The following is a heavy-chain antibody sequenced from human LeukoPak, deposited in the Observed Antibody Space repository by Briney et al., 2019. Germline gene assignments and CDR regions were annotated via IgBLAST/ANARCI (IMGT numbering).Heavy chain of an antibody. V-gene: IGHV4-30-4*01. CDR2: IYYSGGT. D-gene: IGHD3-10*01. CDR1: GGSISSGDYY. J-gene: IGHJ4*02. Sequence: SQTLSLTCTVSGGSISSGDYYWSWIRQPPGKGLEWIGYIYYSGGTYYNPSLKSRVTISVDTSKNQFSLKLSSVTAADTAVYYCARMDSRFAGSYYLDYWGQGTLVTVSS. CDR3: ARMDSRFAGSYYLDY.